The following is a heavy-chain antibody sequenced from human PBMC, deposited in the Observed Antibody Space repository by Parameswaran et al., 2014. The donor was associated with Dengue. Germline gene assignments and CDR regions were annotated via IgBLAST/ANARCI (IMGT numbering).Heavy chain of an antibody. CDR2: IKQDGSEK. Sequence: WIRQPPGKGLEWVANIKQDGSEKYYVDSVKGRFTISRDNAKNSLYLQMNSLRAEDTAVYYCARVGPDFWSGYPVSYYYYGMDVWGQGTTVTVSS. V-gene: IGHV3-7*01. J-gene: IGHJ6*02. D-gene: IGHD3-3*01. CDR3: ARVGPDFWSGYPVSYYYYGMDV.